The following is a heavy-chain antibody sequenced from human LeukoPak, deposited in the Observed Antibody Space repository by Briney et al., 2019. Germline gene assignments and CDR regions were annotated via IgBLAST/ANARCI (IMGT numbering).Heavy chain of an antibody. V-gene: IGHV1-8*03. CDR2: MNPNSGNT. Sequence: ASVKVSCKASGYTFTSYDINWVRQATGQGLEWMGWMNPNSGNTGYAQKFQGRVTITRNTSISTAYMELSSLRSEDTAVYYCARDVSIAVADNPGGFYYYYYMDVWGKGTTVTVSS. J-gene: IGHJ6*03. D-gene: IGHD6-19*01. CDR1: GYTFTSYD. CDR3: ARDVSIAVADNPGGFYYYYYMDV.